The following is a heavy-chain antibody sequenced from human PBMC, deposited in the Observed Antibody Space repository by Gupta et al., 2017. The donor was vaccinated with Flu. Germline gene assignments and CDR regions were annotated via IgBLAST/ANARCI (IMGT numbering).Heavy chain of an antibody. J-gene: IGHJ3*01. CDR1: GFTFTSDW. CDR2: IKQDGSEQ. V-gene: IGHV3-7*01. D-gene: IGHD2-2*01. CDR3: ARERIVPALIDAFDV. Sequence: EVQLMQSGGDWVQPGGSLRLSCVASGFTFTSDWMHWVRQAPGRGLEWVANIKQDGSEQYYVDSVRGRFTVSRDNAKNLLSLQMNNLRVEDTAVYYCARERIVPALIDAFDVWGQGATVTVSS.